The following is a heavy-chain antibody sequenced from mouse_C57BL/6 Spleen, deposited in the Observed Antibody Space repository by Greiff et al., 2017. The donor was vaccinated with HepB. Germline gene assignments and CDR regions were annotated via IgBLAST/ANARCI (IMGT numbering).Heavy chain of an antibody. CDR2: IYHGDGDT. D-gene: IGHD2-3*01. CDR3: ARSPYDPHFDY. J-gene: IGHJ2*01. V-gene: IGHV1-80*01. CDR1: GYAFSSYW. Sequence: QVQLQQSGAELVKPGASVKISCKASGYAFSSYWMNWVKQRPGKGLEWIGQIYHGDGDTNYNGKFKGKATLTADKSSSTAYMQLNSLTSEDSAVYFCARSPYDPHFDYWGQGTTLTVSS.